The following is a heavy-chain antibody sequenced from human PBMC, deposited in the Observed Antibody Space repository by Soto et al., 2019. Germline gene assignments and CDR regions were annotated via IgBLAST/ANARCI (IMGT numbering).Heavy chain of an antibody. CDR1: GGSISSSSYY. J-gene: IGHJ4*02. D-gene: IGHD2-2*02. CDR3: ARLGPLYDFDY. CDR2: IYYSGST. V-gene: IGHV4-39*01. Sequence: PSETLSLTCTVSGGSISSSSYYWGWIRQPPGKGLEWIGSIYYSGSTYYNPSLKSRVTISVDTSKNQFSLKLSSVTAADTAVYYCARLGPLYDFDYWGQGTLVTVSS.